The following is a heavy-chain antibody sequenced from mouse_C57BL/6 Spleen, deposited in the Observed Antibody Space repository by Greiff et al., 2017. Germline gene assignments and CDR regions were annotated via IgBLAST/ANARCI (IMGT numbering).Heavy chain of an antibody. Sequence: QVQLQQSGPELVKPGASVKISCKASGYAFSSSWMNWVKQRPGKGLEWIGRIYPGDGDTNYNGKFKGKATLTADKSSSTAYMQLSSLTSEDSAVYFCARSQDDGYYDYWGQGTTLTVSS. CDR3: ARSQDDGYYDY. D-gene: IGHD2-3*01. CDR1: GYAFSSSW. CDR2: IYPGDGDT. V-gene: IGHV1-82*01. J-gene: IGHJ2*01.